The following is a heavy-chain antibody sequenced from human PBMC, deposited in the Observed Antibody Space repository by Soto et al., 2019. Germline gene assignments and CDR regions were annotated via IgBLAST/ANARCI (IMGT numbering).Heavy chain of an antibody. Sequence: GGSLRLSCSASGFTFSSYAMHWVRQAPGKGLEYVSAISSNGGSTYYADSVKGRFTISRDNSKNTLYLQMSSLRAEDTAVYYCVKDHYDYVWGSYNYFDYWGQGTLVTVS. CDR2: ISSNGGST. V-gene: IGHV3-64D*08. D-gene: IGHD3-16*01. CDR1: GFTFSSYA. CDR3: VKDHYDYVWGSYNYFDY. J-gene: IGHJ4*02.